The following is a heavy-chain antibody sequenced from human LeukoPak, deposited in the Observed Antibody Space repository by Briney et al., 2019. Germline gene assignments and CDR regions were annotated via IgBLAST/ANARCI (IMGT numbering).Heavy chain of an antibody. Sequence: PGGSLRLSCVASGFTVNSNYMSRVRQAPGKGLEWVAVISYDGSNKYYADSVKGRFTISRDNSKNTLYLQMNSLRDEDTAVYYCARVAGVEMATIDYWGQGTLVTVSS. J-gene: IGHJ4*02. V-gene: IGHV3-30-3*01. CDR3: ARVAGVEMATIDY. D-gene: IGHD5-24*01. CDR1: GFTVNSNY. CDR2: ISYDGSNK.